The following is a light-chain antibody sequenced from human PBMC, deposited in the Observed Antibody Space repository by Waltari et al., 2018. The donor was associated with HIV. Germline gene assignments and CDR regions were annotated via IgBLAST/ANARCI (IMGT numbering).Light chain of an antibody. CDR1: NSDVGDYNY. CDR3: SSYTSTSIPV. V-gene: IGLV2-14*01. CDR2: EVS. J-gene: IGLJ2*01. Sequence: QSALTQPASVSGSPGQSITLSCTGTNSDVGDYNYVSWYQQHPGKAPKLMIFEVSDRPSGVSNRFSGSKSGNTASLTISGLQAEDEADYYCSSYTSTSIPVFGGGTKLTVL.